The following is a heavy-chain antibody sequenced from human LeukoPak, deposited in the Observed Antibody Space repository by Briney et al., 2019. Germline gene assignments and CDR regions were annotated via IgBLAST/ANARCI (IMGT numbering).Heavy chain of an antibody. D-gene: IGHD3-3*01. CDR1: GASFSGYY. J-gene: IGHJ3*02. Sequence: SETLSLTCAVYGASFSGYYWSWIRQPPGQGLEWIGEINHSGISNYNPSLKSRVTISVDTSKNQFSLKLTSVTAADAAVYYCATLIDDNDFWSPSDIWGQGTVVTVSS. CDR3: ATLIDDNDFWSPSDI. V-gene: IGHV4-34*01. CDR2: INHSGIS.